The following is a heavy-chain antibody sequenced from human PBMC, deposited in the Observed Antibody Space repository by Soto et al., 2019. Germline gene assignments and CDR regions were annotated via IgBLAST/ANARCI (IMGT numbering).Heavy chain of an antibody. CDR1: GYSFTIDC. CDR3: ARRSYGPPYYGMDV. V-gene: IGHV5-10-1*01. D-gene: IGHD5-18*01. Sequence: PGESLKISCKGSGYSFTIDCISWVRQMPGKGLEWMGRIDPSDSYTNYSPSFQGHVTISADKSISTAYLQWSSLKASDTAMYYCARRSYGPPYYGMDVWGQGTTVTVSS. J-gene: IGHJ6*02. CDR2: IDPSDSYT.